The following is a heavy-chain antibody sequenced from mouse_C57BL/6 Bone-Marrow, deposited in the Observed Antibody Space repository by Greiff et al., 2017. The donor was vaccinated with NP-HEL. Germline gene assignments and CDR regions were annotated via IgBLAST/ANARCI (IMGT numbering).Heavy chain of an antibody. D-gene: IGHD4-1*02. V-gene: IGHV5-12*01. Sequence: EVQRVESGGGLVQPGGSLKLSCAASGFTFSDYYMYWVRQTPEKRLEWVAYISNGGGSTYYPDTVKGRFTISRDNAKNTLYLQMSRLKSEDTAMYYCARRNWDGYAMDYWGQGTSVTVSS. CDR1: GFTFSDYY. CDR2: ISNGGGST. J-gene: IGHJ4*01. CDR3: ARRNWDGYAMDY.